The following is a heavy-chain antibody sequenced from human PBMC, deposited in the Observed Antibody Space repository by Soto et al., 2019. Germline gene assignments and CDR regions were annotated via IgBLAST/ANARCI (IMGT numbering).Heavy chain of an antibody. V-gene: IGHV4-59*08. CDR1: GGSIISYY. Sequence: SETLSLTCTVSGGSIISYYWSWIRQPPGKGLEWIGYIYYSGSTNYNPSLKSRVTISVDTSKNQFSLKLSSVTAADTAVYYCARQWGFYFDFWGQGTLVTVSS. CDR3: ARQWGFYFDF. D-gene: IGHD7-27*01. J-gene: IGHJ4*02. CDR2: IYYSGST.